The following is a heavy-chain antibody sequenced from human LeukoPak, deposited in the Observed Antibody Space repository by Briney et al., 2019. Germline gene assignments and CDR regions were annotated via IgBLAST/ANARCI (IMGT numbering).Heavy chain of an antibody. CDR1: GFTVSSNY. V-gene: IGHV3-66*04. CDR2: IYSGGST. D-gene: IGHD3-10*01. J-gene: IGHJ4*02. Sequence: GGSLRLSCAASGFTVSSNYMSWVRQAPGKGLEWVSVIYSGGSTYYADSVKGRFTISRDNSKNTLYLQMNSLRAEDMAVYYCARQPPNGSGSYYNGVFDYWGQGTLVTVSS. CDR3: ARQPPNGSGSYYNGVFDY.